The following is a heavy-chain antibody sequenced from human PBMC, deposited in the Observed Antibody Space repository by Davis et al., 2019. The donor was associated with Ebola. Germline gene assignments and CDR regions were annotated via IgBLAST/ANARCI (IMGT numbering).Heavy chain of an antibody. CDR3: ARGGKGDTVMVTNY. CDR2: ISSSSSYYT. CDR1: GFPFRDSY. V-gene: IGHV3-11*06. Sequence: PGGSLRLSCAASGFPFRDSYMSWIRQAPGEGLEWISYISSSSSYYTNYADSVKGRFTISRDNAKNTLYLQMNSLRAEDTAVYYCARGGKGDTVMVTNYWGQGTLVTVSS. D-gene: IGHD5-18*01. J-gene: IGHJ4*02.